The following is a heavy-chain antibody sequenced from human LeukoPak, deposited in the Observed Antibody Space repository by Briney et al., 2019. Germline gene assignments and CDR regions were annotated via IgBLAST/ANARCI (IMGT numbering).Heavy chain of an antibody. CDR1: GFTFSSSW. J-gene: IGHJ6*03. CDR3: ARVGPSYYYYYMHA. CDR2: IKQDGSEQ. V-gene: IGHV3-7*01. Sequence: PGGSLRLSCSASGFTFSSSWMTWVRQAPGKGLEWVANIKQDGSEQYTADSLKGRFTISRDNDKKLVFLQMNSLRVDDTAVYYCARVGPSYYYYYMHAWGNGTTVIVSS.